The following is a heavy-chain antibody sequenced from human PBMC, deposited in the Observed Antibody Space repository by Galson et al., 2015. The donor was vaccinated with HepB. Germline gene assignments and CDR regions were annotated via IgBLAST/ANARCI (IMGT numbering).Heavy chain of an antibody. CDR2: FDPEEGET. CDR1: GSTLNGLS. J-gene: IGHJ3*01. D-gene: IGHD3-10*01. V-gene: IGHV1-24*01. Sequence: SVKVSCKVSGSTLNGLSIHWVRQAPGKGLEWVGGFDPEEGETIYAQKFQDTLTMTEDTSTDTVYMELTSLTSEDTAIYFCVGSGDFHAFYLWGQGTMVTVSS. CDR3: VGSGDFHAFYL.